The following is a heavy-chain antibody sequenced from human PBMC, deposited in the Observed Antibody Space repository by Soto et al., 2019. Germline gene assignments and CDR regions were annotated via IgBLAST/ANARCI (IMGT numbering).Heavy chain of an antibody. Sequence: EVQLVESGGGLVQPGGSLRLSCAASEFSFNVYWVHWVRQAPGKGLVWVAHMNRDGTNINYADSVKGRFTISRDHAKNALYLQMNSLRVEDTAVYYCVRDRGQPDAFDIWGQGTVVTVSA. D-gene: IGHD1-1*01. J-gene: IGHJ3*02. V-gene: IGHV3-74*01. CDR2: MNRDGTNI. CDR3: VRDRGQPDAFDI. CDR1: EFSFNVYW.